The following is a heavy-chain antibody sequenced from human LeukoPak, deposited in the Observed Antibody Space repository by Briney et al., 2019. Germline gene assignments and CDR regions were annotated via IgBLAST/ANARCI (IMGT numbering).Heavy chain of an antibody. CDR3: ARAGYSSGWGSTYYFDY. J-gene: IGHJ4*02. CDR1: GGSISSYY. CDR2: IYYSGST. Sequence: SETLSLTCTVSGGSISSYYWSWIRQPPGKGLEWIGYIYYSGSTNYNPSLKSRVTISVDTSKNQFSLKLSSVTAADTAVYYCARAGYSSGWGSTYYFDYWGQGTLVTVSS. D-gene: IGHD6-19*01. V-gene: IGHV4-59*12.